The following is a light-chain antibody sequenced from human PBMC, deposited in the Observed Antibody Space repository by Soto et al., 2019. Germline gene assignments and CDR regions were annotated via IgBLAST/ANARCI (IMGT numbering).Light chain of an antibody. CDR2: DAS. J-gene: IGKJ3*01. CDR3: QQYGGSPLFT. CDR1: QSIRNY. Sequence: EIVLTQSPATLSVSPGERATLSCRASQSIRNYLAWYQQKPGQAPRLLIYDASNRATGIPARFSGSGSGTDFNLTISRLEPEDFAVYSCQQYGGSPLFTFGPGTRVDFK. V-gene: IGKV3-11*01.